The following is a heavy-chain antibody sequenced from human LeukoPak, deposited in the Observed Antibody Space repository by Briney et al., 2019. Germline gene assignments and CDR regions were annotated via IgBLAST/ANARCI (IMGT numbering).Heavy chain of an antibody. V-gene: IGHV3-7*01. CDR3: AREGDYYCSGGSCYDY. Sequence: GGSLRLSCAASGFTFSSYWMSWVRQAPGKGLEWVANIKQDGSEKYYVDSVKGRFTISRGNAKNSLYLQMNSLRAEDTAVYYCAREGDYYCSGGSCYDYWGQGTLVTVSS. CDR1: GFTFSSYW. J-gene: IGHJ4*02. CDR2: IKQDGSEK. D-gene: IGHD2-15*01.